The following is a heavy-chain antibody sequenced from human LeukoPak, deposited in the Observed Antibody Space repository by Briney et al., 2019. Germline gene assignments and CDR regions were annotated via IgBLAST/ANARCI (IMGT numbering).Heavy chain of an antibody. J-gene: IGHJ4*02. V-gene: IGHV4-39*07. CDR1: GGSISSSSYY. CDR2: IYYSGST. CDR3: ARAQIVPAAIPFDY. Sequence: SETLSLTCTVSGGSISSSSYYWGWIRQPPGKGLEWIGSIYYSGSTNYNPSLKSRVTISVDTSKNQFSLKLSSVTAADTAVYYCARAQIVPAAIPFDYWGQGTLVTVSS. D-gene: IGHD2-2*01.